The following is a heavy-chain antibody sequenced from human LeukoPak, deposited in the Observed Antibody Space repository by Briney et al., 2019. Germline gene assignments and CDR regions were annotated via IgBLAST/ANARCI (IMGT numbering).Heavy chain of an antibody. CDR3: ARRDSGYYSSAAFDI. D-gene: IGHD3-22*01. CDR1: GFTFSSYE. CDR2: ISSSGSTI. J-gene: IGHJ3*02. Sequence: GGSLRLSCAASGFTFSSYEMNWVRQAPGKGLEWVSYISSSGSTIYYADSVKGRFTISRDNAKNSLYLQMNSLRAEDTAVYYCARRDSGYYSSAAFDIWGQGTVVTVSS. V-gene: IGHV3-48*03.